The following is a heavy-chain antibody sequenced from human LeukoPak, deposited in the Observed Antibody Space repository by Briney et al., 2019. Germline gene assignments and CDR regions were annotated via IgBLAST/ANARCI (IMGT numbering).Heavy chain of an antibody. CDR3: ASGTRYYYDTTGYYYFTL. Sequence: SETLSLTCTVSGGSINNYYWSWIRQSPGRGLEWIGYIYYSGITNYNPSLKSRVTISVDTSKNQFSLNLNFVTAADTAVYYCASGTRYYYDTTGYYYFTLWGRGALVTVSS. CDR2: IYYSGIT. D-gene: IGHD3-22*01. CDR1: GGSINNYY. J-gene: IGHJ4*02. V-gene: IGHV4-59*01.